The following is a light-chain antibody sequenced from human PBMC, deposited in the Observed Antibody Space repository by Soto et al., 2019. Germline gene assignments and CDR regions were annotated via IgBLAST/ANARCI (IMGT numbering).Light chain of an antibody. CDR2: GTS. V-gene: IGKV3-15*01. CDR1: PSVNSN. J-gene: IGKJ1*01. Sequence: EIVMTQSPGTLSLSPCERSTLACRASPSVNSNLAWYQQKAGPAPRLLIYGTSTRATGIPARFSGSGSGTDFTLTISSLQFEDFAVYYCQQYNNWPRTFGQGTKVDIK. CDR3: QQYNNWPRT.